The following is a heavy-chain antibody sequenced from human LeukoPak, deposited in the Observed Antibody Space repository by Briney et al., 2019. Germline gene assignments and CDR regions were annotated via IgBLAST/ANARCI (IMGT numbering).Heavy chain of an antibody. CDR2: INAGNGNT. J-gene: IGHJ4*02. V-gene: IGHV1-3*01. CDR3: ATLVVGGH. Sequence: ASVKVSCKASGYSFTSYGMHWVRQAPGQRLEWMGWINAGNGNTKYSQKFKGRVTITGDTSVSTAYMELNSLRSEDTAVYYCATLVVGGHWGQGTLVTVSS. CDR1: GYSFTSYG. D-gene: IGHD2-21*01.